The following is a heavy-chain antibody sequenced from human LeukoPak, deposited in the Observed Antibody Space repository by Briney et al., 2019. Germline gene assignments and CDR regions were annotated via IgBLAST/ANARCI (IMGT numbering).Heavy chain of an antibody. CDR2: ISNSGSTR. CDR1: GFTFSDYY. V-gene: IGHV3-11*01. J-gene: IGHJ6*02. D-gene: IGHD2-2*01. Sequence: GGSLRLSCAASGFTFSDYYMSWIRQAPGKGLEWISYISNSGSTRYYADSVKGRFTISRDSAKNSLSLQMNSLRDEDTAVYYCARGGQPGLGMDVWGQGTTVTVSS. CDR3: ARGGQPGLGMDV.